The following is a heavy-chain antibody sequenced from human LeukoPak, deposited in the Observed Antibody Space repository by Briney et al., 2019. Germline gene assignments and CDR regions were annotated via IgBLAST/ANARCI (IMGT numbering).Heavy chain of an antibody. J-gene: IGHJ4*02. Sequence: GEALKISCKGSGYDCTAHWSAWVRPKPRKGLEWMGNINTANSDTTYSPSFQGQVTLSVDKSISTAYLQLSSLKASDTAMYYCARHYSYNWFGYWGQGSTVTVSS. D-gene: IGHD5-24*01. V-gene: IGHV5-51*01. CDR2: INTANSDT. CDR1: GYDCTAHW. CDR3: ARHYSYNWFGY.